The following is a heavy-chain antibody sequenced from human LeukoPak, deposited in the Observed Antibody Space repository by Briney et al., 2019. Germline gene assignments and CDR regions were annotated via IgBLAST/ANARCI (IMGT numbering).Heavy chain of an antibody. D-gene: IGHD6-13*01. CDR1: GGSFRGYY. CDR2: INHSGST. J-gene: IGHJ4*02. V-gene: IGHV4-34*01. Sequence: SETLSLTCAVYGGSFRGYYWSWIRQPPGKGLEWIGEINHSGSTNYNPSLKSRVTISVDTSKNQFSLKLSSVTAADTAVYYCARGAAAGFDYWGQGTLVTVSS. CDR3: ARGAAAGFDY.